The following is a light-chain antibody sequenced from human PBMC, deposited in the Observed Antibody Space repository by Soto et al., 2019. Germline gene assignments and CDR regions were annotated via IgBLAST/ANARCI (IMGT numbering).Light chain of an antibody. V-gene: IGKV1-5*01. CDR2: AAS. Sequence: DIQMTQPPSTLSASVGDRVTITCRASQRITSWLAWYQQKPGKAPNLLMYAASTLQSGVPSRFSGSGSGTEFTLTISSLQPDDFATYYCQQYISYSLTFGQGTKVDIK. CDR1: QRITSW. CDR3: QQYISYSLT. J-gene: IGKJ1*01.